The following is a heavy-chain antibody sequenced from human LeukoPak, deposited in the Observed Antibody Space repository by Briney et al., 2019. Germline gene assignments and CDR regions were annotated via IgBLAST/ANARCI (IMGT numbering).Heavy chain of an antibody. CDR3: ARGITIFGVAYDY. D-gene: IGHD3-3*01. CDR2: IYTSGST. V-gene: IGHV4-4*07. J-gene: IGHJ4*02. CDR1: GVSISSYY. Sequence: PSETLSLTCAVSGVSISSYYWSWIRQPAGKGLEWIGRIYTSGSTNYNPSLKSRVTISVDKSKNQFSLKLSSVTAADTAVYYCARGITIFGVAYDYWGQGTLVTVSS.